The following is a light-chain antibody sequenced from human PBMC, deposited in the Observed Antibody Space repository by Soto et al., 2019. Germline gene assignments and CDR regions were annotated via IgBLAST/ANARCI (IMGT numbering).Light chain of an antibody. V-gene: IGKV3-20*01. CDR2: GAS. CDR1: QSVSSSY. J-gene: IGKJ4*01. CDR3: QQYGSSPKLT. Sequence: EIVLTQSPGTLSLSPGEGATLSCRASQSVSSSYLAWYQPKPGQAPRLLIYGASSRATGIPDRFSGSGSGTDFTLTISRLELEDFAVYYCQQYGSSPKLTFGGGTKVDIK.